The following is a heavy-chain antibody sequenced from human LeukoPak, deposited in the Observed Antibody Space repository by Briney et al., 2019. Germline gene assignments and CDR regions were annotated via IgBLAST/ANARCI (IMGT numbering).Heavy chain of an antibody. J-gene: IGHJ6*02. V-gene: IGHV4-59*08. CDR2: IYYSGST. D-gene: IGHD3-10*01. Sequence: SETLSLTCTVSGGSISSYYWSWIRQPPGKGLEWIGYIYYSGSTNYNPFLKSRVTISVDTSKNQFSLKLSSVTAADTAVYYCARAWFPYGMDVWGQGTTVTASS. CDR3: ARAWFPYGMDV. CDR1: GGSISSYY.